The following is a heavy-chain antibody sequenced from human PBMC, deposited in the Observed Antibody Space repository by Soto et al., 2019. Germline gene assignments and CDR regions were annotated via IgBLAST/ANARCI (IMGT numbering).Heavy chain of an antibody. CDR1: GYAFTSYG. CDR3: ASDDRQLITMARGVIIRPRSCMDF. CDR2: ISAYNGNT. J-gene: IGHJ6*02. Sequence: QVQLVQSGAEVKKPGASLKVSCKASGYAFTSYGISWVRQAPGQGLGWMGWISAYNGNTNYAQKLQGRVTMTTDTSTSTAYMELRSLRSDATAVYYCASDDRQLITMARGVIIRPRSCMDFWGQGTTVLVSS. V-gene: IGHV1-18*04. D-gene: IGHD3-10*01.